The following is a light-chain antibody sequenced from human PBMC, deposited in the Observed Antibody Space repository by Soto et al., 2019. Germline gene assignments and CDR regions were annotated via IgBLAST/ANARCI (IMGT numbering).Light chain of an antibody. CDR2: DVS. CDR3: SSYTSSSTLVYV. Sequence: QSVLTQPASVSGSPRQSITISCTGTSSDVGGYNYVSWYQQHPGKAPKLMIYDVSNRPSGVSDRFSGSKSGNTASLTISGLQADDEADYYCSSYTSSSTLVYVFGSGTKVTVL. V-gene: IGLV2-14*01. J-gene: IGLJ1*01. CDR1: SSDVGGYNY.